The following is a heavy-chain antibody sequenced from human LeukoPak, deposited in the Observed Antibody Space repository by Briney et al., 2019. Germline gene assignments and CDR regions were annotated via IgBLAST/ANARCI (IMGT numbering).Heavy chain of an antibody. CDR3: AREHCSSTSCYRGTGFDP. CDR1: GYTFTSYG. J-gene: IGHJ5*02. Sequence: ASVKVSCKASGYTFTSYGISWVRQAPGQGLEWMGWISAYNGNTNYAQKLQGRVTMTTDTSTSTAYMELRSLRSDDTAVYYCAREHCSSTSCYRGTGFDPWGQGTLVTVSS. D-gene: IGHD2-2*02. CDR2: ISAYNGNT. V-gene: IGHV1-18*01.